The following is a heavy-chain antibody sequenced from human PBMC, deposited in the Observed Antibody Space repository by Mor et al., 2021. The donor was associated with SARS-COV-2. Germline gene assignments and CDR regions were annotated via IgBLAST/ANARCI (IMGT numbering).Heavy chain of an antibody. D-gene: IGHD6-19*01. CDR3: TRHSGYSSGWGGY. Sequence: SEMGRFTISRDDSKNTAYLQMNSLKTEDTAVYYCTRHSGYSSGWGGYWGQGTLVTVSS. J-gene: IGHJ4*02. V-gene: IGHV3-73*01.